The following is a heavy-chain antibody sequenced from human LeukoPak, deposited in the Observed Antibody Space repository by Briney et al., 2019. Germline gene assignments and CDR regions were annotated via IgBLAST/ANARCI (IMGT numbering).Heavy chain of an antibody. CDR2: IKQDGNEK. CDR3: ARGPLGYCSTTSCSFSH. J-gene: IGHJ4*02. V-gene: IGHV3-7*01. D-gene: IGHD2-2*01. CDR1: GFIFSSYW. Sequence: GGSLRLSCAASGFIFSSYWMSWVRQAPGKGLEWVANIKQDGNEKYYVDSVKGRFTISRDNAKNSLSLQMNGLRAEDTAVYYCARGPLGYCSTTSCSFSHWGQGTLVTVSS.